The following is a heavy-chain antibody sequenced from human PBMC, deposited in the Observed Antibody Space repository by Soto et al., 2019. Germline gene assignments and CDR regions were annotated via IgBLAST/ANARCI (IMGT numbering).Heavy chain of an antibody. V-gene: IGHV3-30-3*01. CDR2: ISYDGSNK. D-gene: IGHD2-2*01. CDR3: ARGPAVIVVVPAAILAPFDY. J-gene: IGHJ4*02. CDR1: GFTFSSYA. Sequence: SLRLSCAASGFTFSSYAMHWVRQAPGKGLEWVAVISYDGSNKYYADSVKGRFTISRDNSKNTLYLQMNSLRAEDTAVYYCARGPAVIVVVPAAILAPFDYWGQGTLVTVSS.